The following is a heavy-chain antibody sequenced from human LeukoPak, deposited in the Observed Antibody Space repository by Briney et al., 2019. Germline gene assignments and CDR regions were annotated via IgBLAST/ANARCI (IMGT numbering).Heavy chain of an antibody. Sequence: PSETLSLTCAVYGGSFSGYYWSWIRQPPGKGLEWIGEINHSGSTNYNPSLKSRVTISVDTSKNQFSLKLSSVTAADTAVYYCARDKSCDYWGQGTLVTVSS. D-gene: IGHD3-10*01. CDR1: GGSFSGYY. V-gene: IGHV4-34*01. CDR2: INHSGST. CDR3: ARDKSCDY. J-gene: IGHJ4*02.